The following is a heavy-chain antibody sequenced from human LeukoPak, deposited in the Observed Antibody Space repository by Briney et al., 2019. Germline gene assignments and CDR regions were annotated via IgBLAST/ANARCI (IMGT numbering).Heavy chain of an antibody. CDR1: GYTFTSYG. CDR3: ARDSSSYYYDSSVALDY. D-gene: IGHD3-22*01. Sequence: ASVKVSCKASGYTFTSYGISWVRQAPGQGLEWMGRISAYNGNTNYAQKLQGRVTMTTDTSTSTAYMELRSLRSDDTAVYYCARDSSSYYYDSSVALDYWGQGTLVTVSS. J-gene: IGHJ4*02. CDR2: ISAYNGNT. V-gene: IGHV1-18*01.